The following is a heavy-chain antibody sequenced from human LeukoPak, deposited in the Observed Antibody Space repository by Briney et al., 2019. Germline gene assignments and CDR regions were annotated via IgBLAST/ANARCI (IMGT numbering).Heavy chain of an antibody. J-gene: IGHJ5*02. CDR2: ISAYNGNT. D-gene: IGHD4-17*01. Sequence: ASVKVSCKASGYTFTCYGISWVRQAPGQGLEWTGWISAYNGNTNYAQKLQGRVTMTTDTSTSTAYMELRSLRSDDTAVYYCARELSYGDYRPENWFDPWGQGTLVTVSS. CDR3: ARELSYGDYRPENWFDP. V-gene: IGHV1-18*01. CDR1: GYTFTCYG.